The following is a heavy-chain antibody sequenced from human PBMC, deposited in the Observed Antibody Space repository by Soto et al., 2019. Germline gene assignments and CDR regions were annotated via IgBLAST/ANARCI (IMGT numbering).Heavy chain of an antibody. CDR2: ISYEGSNK. Sequence: GGSLRLSCAASGFTFSRYGMNWVRQAPGKGLEWVAVISYEGSNKYYADSVKGRFTISRDNSKNTLYLQMNSLRAEDTAVYYCAKDQSRDVYMFGNFDYWGQGTLVTVSS. D-gene: IGHD3-3*02. J-gene: IGHJ4*02. CDR1: GFTFSRYG. V-gene: IGHV3-30*18. CDR3: AKDQSRDVYMFGNFDY.